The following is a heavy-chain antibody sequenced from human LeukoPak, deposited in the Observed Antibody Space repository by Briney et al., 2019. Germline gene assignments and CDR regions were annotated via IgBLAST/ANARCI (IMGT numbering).Heavy chain of an antibody. V-gene: IGHV3-23*01. J-gene: IGHJ4*02. Sequence: GGSLRLSCAASGFTFSSYAMSWVRQAPGKGLEWVSAISGSGGSTYYADSVKGRFTISSDNSKNTLYLQMNSLRAEDTAVYYCAKVRDPWDNYNFDYWGQGTLVTVSS. CDR1: GFTFSSYA. CDR3: AKVRDPWDNYNFDY. CDR2: ISGSGGST. D-gene: IGHD4-11*01.